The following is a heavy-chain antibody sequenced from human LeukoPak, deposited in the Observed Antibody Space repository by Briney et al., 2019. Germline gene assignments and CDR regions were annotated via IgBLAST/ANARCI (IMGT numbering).Heavy chain of an antibody. CDR3: ARYQLPDY. CDR1: GASMTGYY. J-gene: IGHJ4*02. V-gene: IGHV4-59*01. Sequence: PSETLSLTCTVSGASMTGYYWTWIRQPPGKGLEWIGYIYYSGSTSYNPSLKSRVTISLDTSKNQFSLKMISVAAADTAVYYCARYQLPDYWGPGTLVTVSS. CDR2: IYYSGST. D-gene: IGHD2-2*01.